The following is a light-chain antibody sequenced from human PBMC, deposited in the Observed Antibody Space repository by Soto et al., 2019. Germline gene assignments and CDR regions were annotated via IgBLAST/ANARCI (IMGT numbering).Light chain of an antibody. CDR1: SSNIGSNT. J-gene: IGLJ2*01. V-gene: IGLV1-44*01. Sequence: QPVLTQPPSASGTPGQRVTISCSGSSSNIGSNTVNWYRQLPGTAPKLLIYSNNQRPSGVPDRFSGSKSATSASLAISGLQSEDEADYYCAAWDDSLSALLFGGGTKLTVL. CDR2: SNN. CDR3: AAWDDSLSALL.